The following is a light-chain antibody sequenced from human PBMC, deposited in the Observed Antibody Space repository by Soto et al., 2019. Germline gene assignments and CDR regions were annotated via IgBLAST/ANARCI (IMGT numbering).Light chain of an antibody. Sequence: QLVLTQSPSASASLGASVKLTCILSSGHSTYAIAWHQQQPEKGPRYLMKVNSDGSHSKGDGIPDRFSGSSSGAERYLTISSLQSEDEADYHCQTWVTGTWVFGGGTKLTVL. CDR3: QTWVTGTWV. V-gene: IGLV4-69*02. CDR2: VNSDGSH. J-gene: IGLJ3*02. CDR1: SGHSTYA.